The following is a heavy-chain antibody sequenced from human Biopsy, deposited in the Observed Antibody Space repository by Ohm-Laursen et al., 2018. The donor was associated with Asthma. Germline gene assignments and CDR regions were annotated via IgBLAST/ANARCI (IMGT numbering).Heavy chain of an antibody. V-gene: IGHV1-69*13. CDR2: IMTVFGTT. CDR3: ARCQVGYSSGWSLLLKKIYYSGMDV. Sequence: GASAKVSCKVPGGTFSNFAISWVRQAPGQGLEWLGGIMTVFGTTNYAQKFQGRVTITADESTSTAYMEVTSLRSEDTAIYYCARCQVGYSSGWSLLLKKIYYSGMDVWGQGTTVTVSS. J-gene: IGHJ6*02. D-gene: IGHD6-19*01. CDR1: GGTFSNFA.